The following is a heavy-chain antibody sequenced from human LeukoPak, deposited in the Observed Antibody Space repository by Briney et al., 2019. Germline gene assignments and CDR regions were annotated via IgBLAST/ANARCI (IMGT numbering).Heavy chain of an antibody. CDR2: ISGSGGST. V-gene: IGHV3-23*01. D-gene: IGHD3-16*01. J-gene: IGHJ4*02. CDR1: GFTFSSYG. Sequence: GGTLRLSCAASGFTFSSYGMSWVRQAPGKGLEWVSAISGSGGSTYYADSVKGRFTISRDNSKNTLYLQMNSLRAEDTAVYYCAKGPTGGTPSGYFDYWGQGTLVTVSS. CDR3: AKGPTGGTPSGYFDY.